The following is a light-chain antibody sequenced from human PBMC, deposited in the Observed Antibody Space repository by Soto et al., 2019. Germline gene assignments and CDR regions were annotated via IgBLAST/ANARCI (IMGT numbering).Light chain of an antibody. J-gene: IGKJ5*01. V-gene: IGKV3-20*01. Sequence: EIVLTQSPGTLSLSPGETATLSCRASQSVSSNNLAWYHQKPGQTARLLIYGASSRATGIPDRFSGSGSGTDFTLTISRLEPEDFAVYYWQQYYNSLTFGQGTRLEI. CDR2: GAS. CDR3: QQYYNSLT. CDR1: QSVSSNN.